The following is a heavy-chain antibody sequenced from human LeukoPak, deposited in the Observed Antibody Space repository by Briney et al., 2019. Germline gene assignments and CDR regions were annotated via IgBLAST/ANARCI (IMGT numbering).Heavy chain of an antibody. J-gene: IGHJ4*02. D-gene: IGHD1-26*01. Sequence: SETLSLTCVVYGVSFSNYYWSWIRQPPGKGLEWIGEINHSGRTNYNPSLKSRVTISVDTSKNQFSLKLSSVTAADTAVYYCARGGDSGSYLDYWGQGTLVTVSS. V-gene: IGHV4-34*01. CDR2: INHSGRT. CDR3: ARGGDSGSYLDY. CDR1: GVSFSNYY.